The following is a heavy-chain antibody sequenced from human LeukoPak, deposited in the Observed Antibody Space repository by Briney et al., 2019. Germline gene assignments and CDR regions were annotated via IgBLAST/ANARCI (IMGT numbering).Heavy chain of an antibody. CDR2: IWYDGSNK. D-gene: IGHD1-26*01. CDR1: GFTFSSYS. V-gene: IGHV3-33*08. CDR3: ARPLSIEGAFDI. J-gene: IGHJ3*02. Sequence: GGSLRLSCAASGFTFSSYSMNWVRQAPGKGLEWVAVIWYDGSNKYYADSVKGRFTIPRDNSKNTVYLQMNSLRAEGTAVYYCARPLSIEGAFDIWGQGTMVTVSS.